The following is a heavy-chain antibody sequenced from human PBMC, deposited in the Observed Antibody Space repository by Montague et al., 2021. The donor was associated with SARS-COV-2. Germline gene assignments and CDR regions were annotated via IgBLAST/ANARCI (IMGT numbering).Heavy chain of an antibody. Sequence: TLSLTCTVSGGSISSGSYYWSWVRQPAGKGLEWIGRIYTSGGTNYXPSLKSRVTISVDTSKNQFSLKLSSVTAADTAVYHCARGVLRYFDWTSPFDYWGQGTLVTVSS. CDR3: ARGVLRYFDWTSPFDY. CDR1: GGSISSGSYY. D-gene: IGHD3-9*01. CDR2: IYTSGGT. V-gene: IGHV4-61*02. J-gene: IGHJ4*02.